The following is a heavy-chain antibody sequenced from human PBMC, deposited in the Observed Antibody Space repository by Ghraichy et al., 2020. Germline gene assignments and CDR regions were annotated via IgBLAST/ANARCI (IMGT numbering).Heavy chain of an antibody. V-gene: IGHV3-21*01. CDR2: ISSSSSYI. J-gene: IGHJ6*02. CDR3: AREGPWNYYYGMDV. D-gene: IGHD3-3*01. CDR1: GFTFSSYS. Sequence: GGSLRLSCAASGFTFSSYSMNWVRQAPGKGLEWVSSISSSSSYIYYAYSVKGRFTISRDNAKNSLYLQMNSLRAEDTAVYYCAREGPWNYYYGMDVWGQGTPVTVSS.